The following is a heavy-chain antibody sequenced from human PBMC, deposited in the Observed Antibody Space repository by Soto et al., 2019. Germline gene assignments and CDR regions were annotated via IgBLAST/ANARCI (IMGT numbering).Heavy chain of an antibody. CDR1: GGTFSSYT. CDR3: AIMEGAAANDAFDI. D-gene: IGHD6-13*01. V-gene: IGHV1-69*02. J-gene: IGHJ3*02. Sequence: QVQLVQSGAEVKKPGSSVKVSCKASGGTFSSYTISWVRQAPGQGLEWMGRIIPSLGIANYAQKFQGRVTIPADKSTSTDYRELSSLRSEDTAVYYCAIMEGAAANDAFDIWGHGTMVTVSS. CDR2: IIPSLGIA.